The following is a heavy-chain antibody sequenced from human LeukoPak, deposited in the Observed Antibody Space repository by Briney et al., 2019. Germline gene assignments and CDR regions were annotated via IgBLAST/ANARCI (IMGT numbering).Heavy chain of an antibody. J-gene: IGHJ4*02. CDR1: GGSISSGGYS. CDR2: IYHSGST. CDR3: ASHAVGWFGESAFDY. Sequence: SETLSLTCAVSGGSISSGGYSWSWIRQPPGKGLEWIGYIYHSGSTYYNPSLKSRVTISVDRSKNQFSLKLSSVTAADTAVYYCASHAVGWFGESAFDYWGQGTLVTVSS. D-gene: IGHD3-10*01. V-gene: IGHV4-30-2*01.